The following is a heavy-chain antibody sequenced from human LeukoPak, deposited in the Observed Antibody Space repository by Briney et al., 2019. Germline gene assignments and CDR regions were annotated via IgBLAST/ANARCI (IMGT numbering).Heavy chain of an antibody. V-gene: IGHV1-2*02. D-gene: IGHD3-10*01. J-gene: IGHJ4*02. CDR3: ATDPAGVWFGDIRDESYFDY. Sequence: ASVKVSCKASGDTFTGDYMHCVRQAPGQGLEWRGWINPNSGGTKYAQKFQGRVTMTRDTSISTAYMELSRLRSDDTAVYYCATDPAGVWFGDIRDESYFDYWGQGTLVTVSS. CDR1: GDTFTGDY. CDR2: INPNSGGT.